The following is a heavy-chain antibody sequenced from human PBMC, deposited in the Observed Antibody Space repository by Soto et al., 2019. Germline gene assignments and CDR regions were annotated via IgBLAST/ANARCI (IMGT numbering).Heavy chain of an antibody. CDR1: GFTFSSYD. V-gene: IGHV3-13*01. J-gene: IGHJ4*02. CDR2: IGTAGDT. D-gene: IGHD3-16*01. Sequence: EVQLVESGGALVQPGGSLRLSCAASGFTFSSYDFHWVRQATGKGLEWVSGIGTAGDTYYAGSVKGRFIMSRENGKNSLYLQMNSRRAGDTAVYYCTRGADGFDYWGQGTLVTVSS. CDR3: TRGADGFDY.